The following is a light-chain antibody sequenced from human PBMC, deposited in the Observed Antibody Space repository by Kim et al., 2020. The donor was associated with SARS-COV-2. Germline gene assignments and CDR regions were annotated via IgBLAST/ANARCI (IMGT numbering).Light chain of an antibody. V-gene: IGLV3-1*01. CDR3: QALDRRTVI. Sequence: SYELTQPPSVSVSPGQTASIPCSGDDLGDKYACWYQQKPGQSPVLVICKDTERPSGIPERFSGSKSGNTATLTISGTQVMDEADYYCQALDRRTVIFGGGTQLTVL. J-gene: IGLJ2*01. CDR2: KDT. CDR1: DLGDKY.